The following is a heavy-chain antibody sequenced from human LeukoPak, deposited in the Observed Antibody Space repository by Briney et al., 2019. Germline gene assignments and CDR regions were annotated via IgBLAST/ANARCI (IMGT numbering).Heavy chain of an antibody. CDR1: GYTFTSYA. Sequence: ASVKVSCKASGYTFTSYAMNWVRQAPGQRLEWMGWINAGNGNTKYSQEFQGRVTMTRDTSISTAYMELSRLRSDDTAVYYCARAQTVVAATPGGYWGQGTLVTVSS. V-gene: IGHV1-3*01. CDR3: ARAQTVVAATPGGY. CDR2: INAGNGNT. D-gene: IGHD2-15*01. J-gene: IGHJ4*02.